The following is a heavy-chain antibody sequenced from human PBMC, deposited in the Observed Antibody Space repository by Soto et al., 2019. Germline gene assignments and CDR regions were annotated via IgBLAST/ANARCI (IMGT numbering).Heavy chain of an antibody. CDR1: GGSISSYY. Sequence: SETLSLTCTVSGGSISSYYWSWIRQPPGKGLEWIGYIYYSGSTYYNPSLKSRVTISVDTSKNQFSLKLSSVTAADTAVYYCARMLGGDYESGWFDPWGQGTLVTVSS. V-gene: IGHV4-59*01. D-gene: IGHD4-17*01. CDR2: IYYSGST. CDR3: ARMLGGDYESGWFDP. J-gene: IGHJ5*02.